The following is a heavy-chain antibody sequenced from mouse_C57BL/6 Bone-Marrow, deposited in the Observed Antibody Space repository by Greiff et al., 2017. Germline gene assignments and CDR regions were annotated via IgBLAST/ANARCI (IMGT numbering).Heavy chain of an antibody. Sequence: EVKLVESGGGLVQPGGSLKLSCAASGFTFSSYTMSWVRQTPEKRLEWVAYISNGGGSTYYPDNVKGRFSISRDNAKNTLYLQRSSLKSEDTAMYFCARGEVENDYGTSLFDNWGQGTLVSVSA. D-gene: IGHD1-1*01. CDR2: ISNGGGST. V-gene: IGHV5-12-2*01. J-gene: IGHJ3*01. CDR1: GFTFSSYT. CDR3: ARGEVENDYGTSLFDN.